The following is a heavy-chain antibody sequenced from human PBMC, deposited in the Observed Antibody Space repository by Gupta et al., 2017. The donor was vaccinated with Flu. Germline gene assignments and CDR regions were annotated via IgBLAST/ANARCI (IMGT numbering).Heavy chain of an antibody. V-gene: IGHV4-30-2*03. J-gene: IGHJ2*01. CDR2: LYYSGST. Sequence: KGLEWIGSLYYSGSTYYNPSLKSRVTIFVDTSKNQFFLKLSSVTAADTSVYYCARHVDYDFWSGYQTRGYFDLWGRGTLVTVSS. CDR3: ARHVDYDFWSGYQTRGYFDL. D-gene: IGHD3-3*01.